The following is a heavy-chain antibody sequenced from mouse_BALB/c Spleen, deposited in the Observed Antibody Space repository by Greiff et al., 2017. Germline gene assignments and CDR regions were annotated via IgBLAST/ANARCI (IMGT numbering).Heavy chain of an antibody. V-gene: IGHV1-84*02. CDR3: ARTVYYDYGVGGNFDY. J-gene: IGHJ2*01. D-gene: IGHD2-4*01. CDR2: IYPGSGNT. Sequence: VQLQQSGPELVKPGASVKISCKASGYTFTDYYINWVKQKPGQGLEWIGWIYPGSGNTKYNEKFKGKATLTVDTSSSTAYMQLSSLTSEDTAVYFCARTVYYDYGVGGNFDYWGQGTTLTVSS. CDR1: GYTFTDYY.